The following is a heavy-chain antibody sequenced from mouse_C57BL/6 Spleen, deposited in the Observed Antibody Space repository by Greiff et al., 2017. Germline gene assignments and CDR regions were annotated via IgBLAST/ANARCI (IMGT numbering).Heavy chain of an antibody. Sequence: EVQLQQSGAELVRPGASVKLSCTASGFNIKDYYMHWVKQRPEPGLEWLGRIDPEDGDTEYAPKFQGKATMTADTTSNTAYLQLSRRTSEDTAVYYCTTEGWDDYFDYWGQGTTLTVSS. V-gene: IGHV14-1*01. CDR2: IDPEDGDT. J-gene: IGHJ2*01. D-gene: IGHD3-3*01. CDR3: TTEGWDDYFDY. CDR1: GFNIKDYY.